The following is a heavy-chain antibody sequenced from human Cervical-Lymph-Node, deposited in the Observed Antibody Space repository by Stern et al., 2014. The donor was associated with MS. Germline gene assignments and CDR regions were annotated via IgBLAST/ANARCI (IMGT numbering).Heavy chain of an antibody. CDR3: AKDRTSSSWGVDY. D-gene: IGHD6-19*01. J-gene: IGHJ4*02. CDR2: ISWNIDKI. CDR1: GFNFGDYG. Sequence: EVQLVESGGGLVQPGRSLRLSCAASGFNFGDYGMPWVRQAPGKGLEWGSCISWNIDKIVYAESVKGRFTISRDNAKDSLYLQMDSLRVEDTALYYCAKDRTSSSWGVDYWGQGTLVTVSS. V-gene: IGHV3-9*01.